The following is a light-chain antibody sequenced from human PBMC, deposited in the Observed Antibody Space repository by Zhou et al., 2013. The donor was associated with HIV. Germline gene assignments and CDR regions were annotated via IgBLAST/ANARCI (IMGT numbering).Light chain of an antibody. CDR3: QQFDGSPTWT. CDR1: QTLRSNY. V-gene: IGKV3-20*01. Sequence: EIVLTQSPGTLSLSPGERATLSCRASQTLRSNYLAWYQQKSGQPPSLLIFGASSRAAGVPDRFSGSGSGTDFALTISRLESEDFAVYYCQQFDGSPTWTFGPGTKVEMK. J-gene: IGKJ1*01. CDR2: GAS.